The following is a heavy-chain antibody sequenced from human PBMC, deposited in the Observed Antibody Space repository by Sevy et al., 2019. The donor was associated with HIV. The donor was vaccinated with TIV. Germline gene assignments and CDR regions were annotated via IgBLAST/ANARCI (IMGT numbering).Heavy chain of an antibody. CDR1: GFTFSTYS. CDR3: VREAANVRYFDS. J-gene: IGHJ4*02. D-gene: IGHD3-10*02. V-gene: IGHV3-21*01. CDR2: ISGSGSYI. Sequence: GGSLRLSCGVSGFTFSTYSMNWVRQAPGKGLEWVSSISGSGSYIYYADSVQGRFTISRDNVKNSLYLQMNSLRAEGTAVYYCVREAANVRYFDSWGQGILVTVSS.